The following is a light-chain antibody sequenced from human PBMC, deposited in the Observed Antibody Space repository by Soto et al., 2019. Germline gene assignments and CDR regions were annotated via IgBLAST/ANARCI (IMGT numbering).Light chain of an antibody. CDR1: SRDVGSYTL. V-gene: IGLV2-23*01. CDR2: EGS. CDR3: CSDAGSSTPYV. Sequence: QSARTQPASVSGSPEKSITISCTGTSRDVGSYTLVSWYQQHPGKAPKLMIYEGSTRPSGVSNRSSVSKSGNTASLTISGLQAEDAADYYCCSDAGSSTPYVFGTGTKLTVL. J-gene: IGLJ1*01.